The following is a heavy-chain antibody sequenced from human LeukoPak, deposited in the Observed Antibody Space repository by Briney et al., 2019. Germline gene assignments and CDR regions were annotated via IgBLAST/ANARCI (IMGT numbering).Heavy chain of an antibody. J-gene: IGHJ4*02. D-gene: IGHD4/OR15-4a*01. CDR1: GGSISSYY. CDR3: ASSLLTTPFDY. CDR2: IYYSGST. Sequence: SETLSLTCTVSGGSISSYYWSWIRQPPGKGLEWIGYIYYSGSTNYNPSLKSRVTISVDTSKNQFSLKLSSVTAADTAVYYCASSLLTTPFDYWGQGTLVTVSS. V-gene: IGHV4-59*01.